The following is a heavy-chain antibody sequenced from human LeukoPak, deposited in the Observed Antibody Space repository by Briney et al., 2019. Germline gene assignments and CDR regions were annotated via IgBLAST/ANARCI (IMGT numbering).Heavy chain of an antibody. CDR3: ARDSRGYYDSSGYFDP. J-gene: IGHJ4*02. D-gene: IGHD3-22*01. Sequence: PSETLSLTCTVSGGSISSGDYYWSWIRQSPGKGLEWIGYIYYSGTTKQNPSLKSRVTLSVDTSKNQLYLKLNSVTAADTAVYYCARDSRGYYDSSGYFDPWGQGTLVTVPS. CDR1: GGSISSGDYY. V-gene: IGHV4-61*08. CDR2: IYYSGTT.